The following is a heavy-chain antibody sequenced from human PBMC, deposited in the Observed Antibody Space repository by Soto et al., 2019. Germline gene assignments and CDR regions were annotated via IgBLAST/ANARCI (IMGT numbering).Heavy chain of an antibody. Sequence: QVQLQESGPGLVKPSQTLSLTCTVSGGSISSGGYYWSWIRQHPGKGLEWIGYIYYSGSTYYNPSLTSRVTIAVDTSKNQFSLKLSSVTAADTAVYYCATYGSGTYKPTTFDYWGQGTLVTVSS. D-gene: IGHD3-10*01. CDR2: IYYSGST. CDR1: GGSISSGGYY. J-gene: IGHJ4*02. CDR3: ATYGSGTYKPTTFDY. V-gene: IGHV4-31*03.